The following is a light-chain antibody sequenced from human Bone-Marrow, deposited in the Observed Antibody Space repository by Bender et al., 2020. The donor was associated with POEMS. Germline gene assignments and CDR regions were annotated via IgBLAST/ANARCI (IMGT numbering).Light chain of an antibody. CDR2: GNS. CDR3: QSYDNSLGGWV. V-gene: IGLV1-40*01. Sequence: QSVLTQPPSVSEAPGQRLTISCNGSSSNIGAGSDVHWYQQLPGTAPKLLIFGNSNRPSGVPDRFSGSKSGTSASLAITGLQAEDEGDYYCQSYDNSLGGWVFGGGTKLTVL. J-gene: IGLJ3*02. CDR1: SSNIGAGSD.